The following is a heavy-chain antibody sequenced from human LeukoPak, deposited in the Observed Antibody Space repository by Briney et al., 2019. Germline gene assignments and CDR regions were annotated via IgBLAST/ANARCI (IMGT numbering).Heavy chain of an antibody. Sequence: SSETLSLTCTVSGGSMSSYYWSWIRQPPGKGLEWIGYIYYSGSTNYNPSLKSRVTISVDTSKNHFSLKLSSVTAADTAVYYCARDRHYYDTSGTVYYDAMDVWGQGTTVTVSS. CDR2: IYYSGST. CDR1: GGSMSSYY. V-gene: IGHV4-59*01. D-gene: IGHD3-22*01. J-gene: IGHJ6*02. CDR3: ARDRHYYDTSGTVYYDAMDV.